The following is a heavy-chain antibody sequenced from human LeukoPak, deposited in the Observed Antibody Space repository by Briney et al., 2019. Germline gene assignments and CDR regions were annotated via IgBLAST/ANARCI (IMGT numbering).Heavy chain of an antibody. V-gene: IGHV3-21*01. CDR1: GFTFSSYS. CDR2: ISSSSSYI. J-gene: IGHJ4*02. CDR3: ARDQGGGTSY. D-gene: IGHD1-26*01. Sequence: GGSLRLSCAASGFTFSSYSMNWVRQAPGKGLEWVSSISSSSSYIYYADSVKGRFTISRDNAKNSLYLQMDSLRAEDTAVYYCARDQGGGTSYWGQGTLVTVSS.